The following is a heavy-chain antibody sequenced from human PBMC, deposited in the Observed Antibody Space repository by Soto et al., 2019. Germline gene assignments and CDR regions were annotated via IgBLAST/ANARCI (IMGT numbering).Heavy chain of an antibody. D-gene: IGHD4-17*01. J-gene: IGHJ4*02. V-gene: IGHV3-23*01. CDR1: GFSFSSYA. Sequence: QLLESGGGFVQPWGSLRLSCEASGFSFSSYALSWFRQAPGEGLEWVSTFSAGGRAYYADSVKCRFTIAKDTSKNTVRRQASSLRAETTAVYYCAKESMPHHCGDTRFVYWGPGTPVTSSS. CDR2: FSAGGRA. CDR3: AKESMPHHCGDTRFVY.